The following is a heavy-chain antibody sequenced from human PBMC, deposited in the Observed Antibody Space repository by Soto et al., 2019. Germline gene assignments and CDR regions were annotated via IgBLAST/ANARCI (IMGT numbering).Heavy chain of an antibody. CDR2: ISSSGSTI. CDR3: ARGYCTNGVCYLPDY. J-gene: IGHJ4*02. V-gene: IGHV3-48*03. Sequence: EVQLVESGGGLVQPGGSLRLSGAASGFTFSSYEMNWVRQAPGKGLEWVSYISSSGSTIYYADSVKGRFTISRDNAKKSLYLQMNSLRAEDTAVYYCARGYCTNGVCYLPDYWGQGTLVTVSS. CDR1: GFTFSSYE. D-gene: IGHD2-8*01.